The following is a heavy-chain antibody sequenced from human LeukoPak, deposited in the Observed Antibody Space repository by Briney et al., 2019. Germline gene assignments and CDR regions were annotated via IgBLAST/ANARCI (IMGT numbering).Heavy chain of an antibody. J-gene: IGHJ3*02. Sequence: ASVKVSCKASGYTFTSYDINWVRQATGQGLEWMGWMNTNSGNTGYARKFQGRVTITRNTSISTAYMELSSLRSEDTAVYYCARDGATNDAFDIWGQGTMVTVSS. CDR1: GYTFTSYD. CDR2: MNTNSGNT. D-gene: IGHD1-26*01. CDR3: ARDGATNDAFDI. V-gene: IGHV1-8*03.